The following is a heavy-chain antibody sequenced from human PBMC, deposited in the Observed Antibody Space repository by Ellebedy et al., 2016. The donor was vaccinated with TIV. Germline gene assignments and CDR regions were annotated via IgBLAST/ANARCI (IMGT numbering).Heavy chain of an antibody. Sequence: ASVKVSXKASSYTFTSYGISWVRQAPGQGLEWMGWISAYNGNTNYAQKLQGRVTMTTDTSTSTAYMELRSLRSDDTAVYYCAGGVGDGRASYYYGMDVWGQGTTVTVSS. J-gene: IGHJ6*02. CDR2: ISAYNGNT. CDR3: AGGVGDGRASYYYGMDV. V-gene: IGHV1-18*01. CDR1: SYTFTSYG. D-gene: IGHD3-16*01.